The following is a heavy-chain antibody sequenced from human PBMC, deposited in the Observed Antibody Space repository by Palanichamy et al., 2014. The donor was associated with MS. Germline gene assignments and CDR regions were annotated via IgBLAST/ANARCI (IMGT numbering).Heavy chain of an antibody. CDR3: AKDTAVAGTLGGFVDY. CDR1: GFTFSSYG. D-gene: IGHD6-19*01. V-gene: IGHV3-30*18. J-gene: IGHJ4*02. Sequence: QVQLVESGGGVVQPGRSLRLSCAASGFTFSSYGMHWVRQAPGKGLEWVAVISYDGSNKYYADSVKGRFTISRDNSKNTLYLQMNSLRAEDTAVYYCAKDTAVAGTLGGFVDYWGQGTLVTVSS. CDR2: ISYDGSNK.